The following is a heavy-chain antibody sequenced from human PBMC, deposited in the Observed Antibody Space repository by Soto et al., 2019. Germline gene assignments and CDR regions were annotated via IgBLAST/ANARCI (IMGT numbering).Heavy chain of an antibody. CDR3: ARMSATVLDYDFWSGYYYYYYGMDV. CDR1: GFSLSNARMG. J-gene: IGHJ6*02. CDR2: IFSNDEK. Sequence: QVTLKESGPVLVKPTETLTLTCTVSGFSLSNARMGVSWIRQPPGKALEWLAHIFSNDEKSYSTSLKSRLTISKDTSKSPVVLTMTNMDPVDTATYYCARMSATVLDYDFWSGYYYYYYGMDVWGQGTTVTVSS. D-gene: IGHD3-3*01. V-gene: IGHV2-26*01.